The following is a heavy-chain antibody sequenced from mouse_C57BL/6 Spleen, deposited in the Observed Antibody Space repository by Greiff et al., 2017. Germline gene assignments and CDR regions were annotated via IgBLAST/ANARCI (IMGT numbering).Heavy chain of an antibody. V-gene: IGHV5-17*01. J-gene: IGHJ4*01. Sequence: EVKLMESGGGLVKPGGSLKLSCAASGFTFSDYGMHWVRQAPEKGLEWVAYISSGSSTIYYADTVKGRFTISRDNAKNTLFLQMTSLRSEDTAMYYCARGAYYSNYAYAMDYWGQGTSVTVSS. CDR2: ISSGSSTI. CDR3: ARGAYYSNYAYAMDY. D-gene: IGHD2-5*01. CDR1: GFTFSDYG.